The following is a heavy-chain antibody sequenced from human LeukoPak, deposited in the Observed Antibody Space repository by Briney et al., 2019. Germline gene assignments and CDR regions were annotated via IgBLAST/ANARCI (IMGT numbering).Heavy chain of an antibody. J-gene: IGHJ6*03. CDR2: IYYSGST. CDR1: GGSISSSSYY. Sequence: SETLSLTCTVSGGSISSSSYYWGWIRQPPGKGLEWIGSIYYSGSTYYNPSLKSRVTISVDTSKNQFSLKLSSVTAADTAVYYCASYRAHYYYYMDVWGKGTTVTISS. D-gene: IGHD1-26*01. CDR3: ASYRAHYYYYMDV. V-gene: IGHV4-39*01.